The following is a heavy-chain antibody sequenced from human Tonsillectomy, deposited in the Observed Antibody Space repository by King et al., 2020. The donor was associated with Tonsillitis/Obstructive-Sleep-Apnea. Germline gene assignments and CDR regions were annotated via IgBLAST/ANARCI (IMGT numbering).Heavy chain of an antibody. V-gene: IGHV4-39*01. CDR2: IYYSVST. J-gene: IGHJ5*02. D-gene: IGHD1-7*01. Sequence: QLQESGPGLVKPSETLSLTCTVSGGSISSSSYYWGWIRQPPGKGLWWIGSIYYSVSTYYNPSLKGRVTISVDTSKNQFSLNLSSVTAADTALYYCARHVNWNYMSYWFDPWDQGNLDTVSS. CDR1: GGSISSSSYY. CDR3: ARHVNWNYMSYWFDP.